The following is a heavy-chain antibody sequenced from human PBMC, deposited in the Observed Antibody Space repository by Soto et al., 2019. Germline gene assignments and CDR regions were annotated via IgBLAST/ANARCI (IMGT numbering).Heavy chain of an antibody. D-gene: IGHD3-22*01. J-gene: IGHJ4*02. CDR2: IYYRGST. Sequence: SETLSLTCTVSGDSISSGTYYWRWIRQPPGKELEWIGYIYYRGSTNYNPSLKSRVTISLETSKNQFSLNLNSVTAADTAVYYCARDLRDSSAYALWGQGTLVTVSS. V-gene: IGHV4-61*01. CDR1: GDSISSGTYY. CDR3: ARDLRDSSAYAL.